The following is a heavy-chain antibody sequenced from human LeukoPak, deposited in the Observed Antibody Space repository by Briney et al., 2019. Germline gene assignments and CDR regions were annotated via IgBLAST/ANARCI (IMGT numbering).Heavy chain of an antibody. D-gene: IGHD4-17*01. J-gene: IGHJ4*02. CDR1: GGSISSYY. V-gene: IGHV4-59*08. CDR2: IYYSGST. Sequence: SETLSLTCTVSGGSISSYYWSWIRQPPGKGLEWIGYIYYSGSTNYNPSLKSRVTISVDTSKNQFSLKLSSVTAADTAVYYCARRGGDYDYGDTDRPYWGQGTLVTVSS. CDR3: ARRGGDYDYGDTDRPY.